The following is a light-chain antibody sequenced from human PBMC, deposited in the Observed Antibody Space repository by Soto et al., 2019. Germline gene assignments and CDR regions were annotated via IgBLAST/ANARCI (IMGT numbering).Light chain of an antibody. V-gene: IGKV1-5*03. CDR1: QSISSW. CDR2: KAS. J-gene: IGKJ1*01. Sequence: DIQMTQSPSTLSASVGDRVTITCRASQSISSWLAWYQQKPGKAPKLLIYKASSLESGVPSRFSGSGSGTEFTLTISSLQPDDFETYYCQQYNSYSLTFGQGTKVEL. CDR3: QQYNSYSLT.